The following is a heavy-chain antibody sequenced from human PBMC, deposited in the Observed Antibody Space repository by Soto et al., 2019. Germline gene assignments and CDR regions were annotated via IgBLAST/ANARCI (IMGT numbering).Heavy chain of an antibody. CDR2: ISAYNGNT. CDR3: ARKEIVVVPAASENWFDP. J-gene: IGHJ5*02. Sequence: GASVKVSCKASGYTFTSYGISWVRQAPGQGLEWMGWISAYNGNTNYAQKLQGRVTMTTDTSTSTAYMELRSLRSDDTAVYYCARKEIVVVPAASENWFDPWGQGTLVTVSS. D-gene: IGHD2-2*01. V-gene: IGHV1-18*01. CDR1: GYTFTSYG.